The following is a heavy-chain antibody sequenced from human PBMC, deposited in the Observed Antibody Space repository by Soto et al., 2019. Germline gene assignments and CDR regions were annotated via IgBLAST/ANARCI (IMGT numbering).Heavy chain of an antibody. J-gene: IGHJ3*02. D-gene: IGHD6-19*01. V-gene: IGHV3-23*01. CDR3: AKDLLVVAGTSAFDI. CDR1: GFTFSNHA. Sequence: XGSLKLSCAASGFTFSNHAMTWVRQAPGKGLEWVSVISGSGGGTYYADSVKGRFTISRDNSKNTLYLQMNSLRAEDTAVYYCAKDLLVVAGTSAFDIWGQGAMVTVSS. CDR2: ISGSGGGT.